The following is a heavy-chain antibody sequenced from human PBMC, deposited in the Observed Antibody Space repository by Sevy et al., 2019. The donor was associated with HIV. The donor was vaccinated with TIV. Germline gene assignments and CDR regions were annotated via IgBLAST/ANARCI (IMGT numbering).Heavy chain of an antibody. CDR1: GFTFSSYS. D-gene: IGHD3-22*01. Sequence: GGSLRLSCAASGFTFSSYSMNWVRQAPGKGLEWVSYISSSSSTIYYAYSVKGRFTISRDNAKNSLYLQMNSLRDEDTAVYYCARRTHYYDSSGYYYSYYYYYGMDVWGQGTTVTVSS. V-gene: IGHV3-48*02. J-gene: IGHJ6*02. CDR3: ARRTHYYDSSGYYYSYYYYYGMDV. CDR2: ISSSSSTI.